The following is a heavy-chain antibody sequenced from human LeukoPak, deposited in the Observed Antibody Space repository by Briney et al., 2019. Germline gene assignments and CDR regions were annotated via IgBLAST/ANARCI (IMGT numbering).Heavy chain of an antibody. CDR1: GFTFKTYA. Sequence: GGSLRLSCAASGFTFKTYAMNWVRQVPGKGPEWVSSRSGSGSSTDYADSVKGRFTISRDNSKNTLYLQMNSLRAEDTALYYCAKDAQGLVRGGIYFDFWGQGSLVTVSS. D-gene: IGHD6-19*01. V-gene: IGHV3-23*01. J-gene: IGHJ4*02. CDR3: AKDAQGLVRGGIYFDF. CDR2: RSGSGSST.